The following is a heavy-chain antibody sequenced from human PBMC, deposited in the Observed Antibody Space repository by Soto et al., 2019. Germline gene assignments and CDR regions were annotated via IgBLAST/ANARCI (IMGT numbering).Heavy chain of an antibody. CDR2: ISYSGST. V-gene: IGHV4-30-4*01. D-gene: IGHD1-7*01. CDR3: ATMGTPATGLYYFDY. CDR1: GGSISSGNYY. J-gene: IGHJ4*02. Sequence: QVQLQESGPGLVKLSQTLSLTCTVSGGSISSGNYYWSWIRQPPGKGLEWIGFISYSGSTYYNASLKSLVTISVDTSKNQFSLNLSFVTAADTAVYYCATMGTPATGLYYFDYWGQGTLVTVSS.